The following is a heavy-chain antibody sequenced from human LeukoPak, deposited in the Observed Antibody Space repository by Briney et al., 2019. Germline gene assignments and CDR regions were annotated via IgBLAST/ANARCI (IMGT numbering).Heavy chain of an antibody. D-gene: IGHD3-10*01. Sequence: TGGSLRLPCAASGFTFSNYGMHWVRQAPGKGREWVAVIWYDASNKFYGDSVKGRFTISRDNSKNTLYLQMSSVRAEDTAIYYYARAGEGFDTWGQGTKVTVSS. J-gene: IGHJ3*02. V-gene: IGHV3-33*01. CDR2: IWYDASNK. CDR3: ARAGEGFDT. CDR1: GFTFSNYG.